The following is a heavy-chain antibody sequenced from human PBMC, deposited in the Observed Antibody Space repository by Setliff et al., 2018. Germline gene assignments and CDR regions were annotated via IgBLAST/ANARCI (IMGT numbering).Heavy chain of an antibody. J-gene: IGHJ4*02. CDR2: ISPYTGNT. Sequence: GASVKVSCKASGYTFTDYGISWVRQAPGQGLEWMGWISPYTGNTFYAPQFQGRVIMTTDTSAKTAYMDLRSLRSDDPAVYYCERLVRYCSTTSCQRTSGDDFWGLGTLVTVSS. CDR1: GYTFTDYG. D-gene: IGHD2-2*01. V-gene: IGHV1-18*01. CDR3: ERLVRYCSTTSCQRTSGDDF.